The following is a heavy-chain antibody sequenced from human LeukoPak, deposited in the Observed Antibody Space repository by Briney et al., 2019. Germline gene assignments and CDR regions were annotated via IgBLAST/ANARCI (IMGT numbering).Heavy chain of an antibody. CDR3: ARDEADYGVHDAFDI. CDR2: IKQDGSEK. CDR1: GFTFSSYW. V-gene: IGHV3-7*01. D-gene: IGHD4-17*01. Sequence: GGSLRLSCAASGFTFSSYWMSWVRQAPGKGLEWVANIKQDGSEKYYVDSVKGRFTISRDNAKNSLYLQMNSLRAEDTAVYYCARDEADYGVHDAFDIWGQGTMVTVSS. J-gene: IGHJ3*02.